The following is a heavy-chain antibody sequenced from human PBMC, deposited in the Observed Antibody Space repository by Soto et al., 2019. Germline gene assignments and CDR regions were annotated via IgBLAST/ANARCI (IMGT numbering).Heavy chain of an antibody. CDR2: IWCDGSNK. Sequence: VGSLRLSCAASGFTFISYGMHWVRQAQGKGLEWVSDIWCDGSNKYYADSVKGRFTISRDNAKNTLYLQMNSLRAEDTAVYYWESDGNSGYVSAFWGQGTLVLVTS. CDR1: GFTFISYG. CDR3: ESDGNSGYVSAF. D-gene: IGHD6-13*01. V-gene: IGHV3-33*01. J-gene: IGHJ4*02.